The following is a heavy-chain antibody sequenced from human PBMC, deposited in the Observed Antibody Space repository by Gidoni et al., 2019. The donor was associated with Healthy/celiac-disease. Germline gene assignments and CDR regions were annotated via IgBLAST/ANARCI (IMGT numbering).Heavy chain of an antibody. V-gene: IGHV3-66*02. CDR3: ARVDFWSGWGFDY. CDR2: IYSGGST. Sequence: EVQLVASGGGLVQPGGSLSLSCAASGFTVSSNYMSWVRQAPGKGLEWVSVIYSGGSTYYADSVKGRFTISRDNSKNTLYLQMNSLRAEDTAVYYCARVDFWSGWGFDYWGQGTLVTVSS. D-gene: IGHD3-3*01. CDR1: GFTVSSNY. J-gene: IGHJ4*02.